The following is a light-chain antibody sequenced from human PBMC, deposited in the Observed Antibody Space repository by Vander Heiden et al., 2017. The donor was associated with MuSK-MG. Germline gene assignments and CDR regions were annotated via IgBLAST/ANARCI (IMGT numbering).Light chain of an antibody. CDR1: TSNIGNNL. CDR3: ATWDASLSAVV. J-gene: IGLJ2*01. Sequence: QSVSPQPTSISAAAGQRRTISCSGGTSNIGNNLVSRYQHLPGAAPNLLIYDNDKRHSGLPDRFSGSKSGASATLGITGLQTGDEADYYCATWDASLSAVVFGGGTTVTVL. CDR2: DND. V-gene: IGLV1-51*01.